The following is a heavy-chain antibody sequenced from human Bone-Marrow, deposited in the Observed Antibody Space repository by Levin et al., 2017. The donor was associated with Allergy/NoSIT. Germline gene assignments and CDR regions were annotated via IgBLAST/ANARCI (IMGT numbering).Heavy chain of an antibody. CDR2: INSNGDST. CDR3: ARERYDSRNWYFDL. J-gene: IGHJ2*01. CDR1: GFTFSTYA. D-gene: IGHD2-15*01. V-gene: IGHV3-64*01. Sequence: GGSLRLSCAASGFTFSTYAIHWVRQAPGKGLEYVSAINSNGDSTFYANSVKGRFTISRDNSKNTLYLQMGSLRAEDMAVYYCARERYDSRNWYFDLWGRGTLVTVSS.